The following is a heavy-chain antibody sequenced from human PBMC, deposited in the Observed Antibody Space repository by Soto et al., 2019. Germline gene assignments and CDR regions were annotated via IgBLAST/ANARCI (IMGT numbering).Heavy chain of an antibody. CDR2: ISGSGSGT. Sequence: HPGGSLRLSCAASGFTFSSYAMSWVRQAPGKGLEWVSAISGSGSGTYYADAVKGRFTISRDNSKNTLYLQMNGLRAEDTATYYCVKEVSVGNSGNGLGILDYWGQGVLVTVSS. CDR1: GFTFSSYA. CDR3: VKEVSVGNSGNGLGILDY. D-gene: IGHD3-16*02. V-gene: IGHV3-23*01. J-gene: IGHJ4*02.